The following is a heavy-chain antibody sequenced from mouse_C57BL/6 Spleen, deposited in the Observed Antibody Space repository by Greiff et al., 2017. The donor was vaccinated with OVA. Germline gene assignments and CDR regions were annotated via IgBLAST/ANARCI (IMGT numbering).Heavy chain of an antibody. V-gene: IGHV14-4*01. CDR2: IDPENGDT. J-gene: IGHJ3*01. CDR3: TTYYGPFAY. Sequence: EVQLQQSGAELVRPGASVKLSCTASGFNIKDDYMHWVKQRPEQGLEWIGWIDPENGDTEYASKSQGKATITADTSSNTAYLQLSSLTSEDTAVYYCTTYYGPFAYWGQGTLVTVSA. CDR1: GFNIKDDY. D-gene: IGHD1-2*01.